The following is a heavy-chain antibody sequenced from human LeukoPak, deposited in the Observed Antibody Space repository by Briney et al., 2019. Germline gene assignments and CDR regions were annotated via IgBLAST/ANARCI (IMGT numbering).Heavy chain of an antibody. D-gene: IGHD3-9*01. CDR1: GFTFSSYA. CDR2: ISGSGGST. V-gene: IGHV3-23*01. J-gene: IGHJ6*02. CDR3: ATTFDILTGMDV. Sequence: PGGSLRLSCAASGFTFSSYAMSWVRQAPGKGLEWVSAISGSGGSTYYADSVKGRFTISRDNSKNTLYLQMNSLRAEDTAVYYCATTFDILTGMDVWGQGTTVTVSS.